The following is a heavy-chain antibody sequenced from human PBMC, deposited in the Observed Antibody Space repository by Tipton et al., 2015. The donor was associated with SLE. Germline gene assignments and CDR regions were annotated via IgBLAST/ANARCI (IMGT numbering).Heavy chain of an antibody. CDR1: GFTFSSYA. CDR2: ISYDGSNK. D-gene: IGHD1-1*01. J-gene: IGHJ4*02. CDR3: STLNSDGY. Sequence: SLRLSCAASGFTFSSYAMHWVRQAPGKGLEWVAAISYDGSNKYYADSVKGRFTISRDNSKNTLYLQMNSLRAEDTAVYYCSTLNSDGYWGQGTLVTVSS. V-gene: IGHV3-30*04.